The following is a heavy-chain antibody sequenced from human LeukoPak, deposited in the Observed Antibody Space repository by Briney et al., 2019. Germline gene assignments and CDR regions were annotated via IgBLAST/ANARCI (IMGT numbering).Heavy chain of an antibody. V-gene: IGHV3-30*12. Sequence: PGGSLRLSCAASGFTFSSYGMHWVRQAPGKGLEWVAVISYDGSNKYYADSVKGRFTISRDNAKNSLYLQMNSLRAEDTALYYCARDKGGYCSGGSCYRYDHFDYWGQGTLVTVSS. CDR1: GFTFSSYG. D-gene: IGHD2-15*01. CDR3: ARDKGGYCSGGSCYRYDHFDY. J-gene: IGHJ4*02. CDR2: ISYDGSNK.